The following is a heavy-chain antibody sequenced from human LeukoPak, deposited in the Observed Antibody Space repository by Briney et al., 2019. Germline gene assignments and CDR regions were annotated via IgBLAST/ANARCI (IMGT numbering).Heavy chain of an antibody. CDR1: GGSFSGYY. Sequence: PSETLSLTCAVYGGSFSGYYWSWIRQPPGKGLEWIGEINHSGSTNYNPSLKSRVTISVVTSKNQFSLKLSSVTAADTAVYYCARSARFGDYWGQGTLVTVSS. J-gene: IGHJ4*02. V-gene: IGHV4-34*01. CDR2: INHSGST. CDR3: ARSARFGDY. D-gene: IGHD3-10*01.